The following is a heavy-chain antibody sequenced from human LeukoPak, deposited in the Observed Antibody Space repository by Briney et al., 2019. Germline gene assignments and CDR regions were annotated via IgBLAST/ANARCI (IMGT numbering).Heavy chain of an antibody. CDR2: INHSGST. V-gene: IGHV4-34*01. D-gene: IGHD3-9*01. J-gene: IGHJ4*02. Sequence: ETLSLTCAVYGGSFSGYYWSWIRQPPGKGLEWIGEINHSGSTNYNPSLKSRVTISVDTSKNQFSLKLSSVTATDTAVYYCARGTAAVLRYFDWLLPYFDYWGQGTLVTVSS. CDR3: ARGTAAVLRYFDWLLPYFDY. CDR1: GGSFSGYY.